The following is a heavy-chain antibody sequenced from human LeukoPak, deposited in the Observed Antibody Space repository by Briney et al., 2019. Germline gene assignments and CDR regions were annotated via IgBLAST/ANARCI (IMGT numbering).Heavy chain of an antibody. Sequence: GESLKISCKASGYSFSNYWIGWVRLMPGKGLEWMGFIYFGGSDTRYSPSFQGQVTISADKSISTAYLQWSSLKASDTAMYYCARNYGMDVWGQGTTVTVSS. CDR2: IYFGGSDT. J-gene: IGHJ6*02. CDR3: ARNYGMDV. V-gene: IGHV5-51*01. CDR1: GYSFSNYW.